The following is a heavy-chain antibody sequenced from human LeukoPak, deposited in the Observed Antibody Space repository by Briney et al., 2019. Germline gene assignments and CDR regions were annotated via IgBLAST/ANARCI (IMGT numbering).Heavy chain of an antibody. V-gene: IGHV1-46*01. CDR2: INSSGGST. CDR3: ARQAQTAFDI. Sequence: ASVKVSCKASGYTFTNYYMHWVRQAPGQGLEWMGIINSSGGSTTYAQKFQGRVTMTRDTSTSTVYMEVSSLRSEDTAMCYCARQAQTAFDIWGQGTMVTVSS. CDR1: GYTFTNYY. J-gene: IGHJ3*02. D-gene: IGHD6-6*01.